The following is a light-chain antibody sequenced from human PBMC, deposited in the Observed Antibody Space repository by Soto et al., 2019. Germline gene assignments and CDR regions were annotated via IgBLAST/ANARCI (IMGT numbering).Light chain of an antibody. Sequence: QSALTQPASVSGSPGQSITISCTGTSSDVGGYNYVSWYQQNPGKAPKLVIYNVSNRPSGVSDRFSGSKSGNTASLTISGLQAEDEADYYCSSYTSISTVVFGGGTQLTVL. J-gene: IGLJ2*01. CDR3: SSYTSISTVV. CDR2: NVS. V-gene: IGLV2-14*03. CDR1: SSDVGGYNY.